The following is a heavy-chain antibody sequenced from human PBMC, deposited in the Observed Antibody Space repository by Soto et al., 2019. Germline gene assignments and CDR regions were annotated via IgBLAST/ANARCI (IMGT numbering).Heavy chain of an antibody. V-gene: IGHV1-69*13. CDR1: GGTFSSYA. CDR3: ARSLGYCSSTSCYDPYYYGMDV. Sequence: GASVKVSCKASGGTFSSYAISWVRQAPGQGLEWMGGIIPIFGTANYAQKFQGRVTITADESTSTAYMELSSLRSEDTAVYYCARSLGYCSSTSCYDPYYYGMDVWGQGTTVTVSS. J-gene: IGHJ6*02. CDR2: IIPIFGTA. D-gene: IGHD2-2*01.